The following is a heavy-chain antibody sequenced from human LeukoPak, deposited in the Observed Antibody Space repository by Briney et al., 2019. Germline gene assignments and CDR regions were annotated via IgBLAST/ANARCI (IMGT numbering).Heavy chain of an antibody. J-gene: IGHJ4*02. D-gene: IGHD3-16*01. CDR3: ARAPDPSMGFDY. Sequence: GGSLRLSCTPSGFTFRDYALTWVRQAPGKGLEWLSFIRKISYGGTTEYAASVRGRFTISRDDSKGIAYLQMNSLQTDDTAIYYCARAPDPSMGFDYWGQGILGTVSS. V-gene: IGHV3-49*04. CDR1: GFTFRDYA. CDR2: IRKISYGGTT.